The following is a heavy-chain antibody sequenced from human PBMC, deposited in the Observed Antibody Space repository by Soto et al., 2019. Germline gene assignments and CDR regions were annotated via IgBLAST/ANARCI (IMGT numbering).Heavy chain of an antibody. CDR2: MYSGGST. CDR3: TRDSSTTVTADS. CDR1: GFTVSGSY. Sequence: EVQLVESGGGLVQPGGSLRLSCAAFGFTVSGSYMTWVRQAPGKGLEWVSVMYSGGSTYYADSVKGRFTVSRDTSKNTLYLQMNNLRAEDTAVYYCTRDSSTTVTADSWGQGTLVTVSS. D-gene: IGHD4-17*01. J-gene: IGHJ4*02. V-gene: IGHV3-66*01.